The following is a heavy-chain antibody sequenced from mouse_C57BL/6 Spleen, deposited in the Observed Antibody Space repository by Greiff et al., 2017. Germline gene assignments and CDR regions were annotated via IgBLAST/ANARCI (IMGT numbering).Heavy chain of an antibody. J-gene: IGHJ4*01. Sequence: VQLQQSGPELVKPGASVKMSCKASGYTFTDYNMHWVKQSHGKSLEWIGYINPNNGGTSYNQKFKGKATLTVNKSSSTAYMELRSLTSEDSAVYYCGPTLVAPYAMDYWGQGTSVTVSS. CDR2: INPNNGGT. D-gene: IGHD1-1*01. V-gene: IGHV1-22*01. CDR3: GPTLVAPYAMDY. CDR1: GYTFTDYN.